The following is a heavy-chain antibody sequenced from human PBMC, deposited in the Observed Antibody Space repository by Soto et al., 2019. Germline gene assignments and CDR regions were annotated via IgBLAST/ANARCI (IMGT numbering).Heavy chain of an antibody. CDR2: IIPIFGTA. D-gene: IGHD6-19*01. Sequence: VASVKVSCKASGGTFSSYAISWVRQAPGQGLEWMGGIIPIFGTANYAQKFQGRVTITADESTGTAYMELSSLRSEDTAVYYCASQGIAVAGLRYWGQGTLVTVSS. J-gene: IGHJ4*02. CDR3: ASQGIAVAGLRY. V-gene: IGHV1-69*13. CDR1: GGTFSSYA.